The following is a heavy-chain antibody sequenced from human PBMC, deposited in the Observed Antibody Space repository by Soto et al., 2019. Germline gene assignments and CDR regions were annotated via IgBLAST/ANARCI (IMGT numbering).Heavy chain of an antibody. CDR3: ARALYCTNGVCDGMDV. D-gene: IGHD2-8*01. V-gene: IGHV1-2*04. CDR2: INPNSGGT. CDR1: GYTFTGYY. Sequence: ASVKVSCKASGYTFTGYYMHWVRQAPGQGLEWMGWINPNSGGTNYAQKFQGWVTMTRDTSISTAYMELSRLRSDDTAVYYCARALYCTNGVCDGMDVWGQGTTVTVSS. J-gene: IGHJ6*02.